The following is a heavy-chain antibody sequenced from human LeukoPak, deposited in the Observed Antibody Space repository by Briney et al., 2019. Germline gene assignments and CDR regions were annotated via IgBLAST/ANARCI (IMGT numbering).Heavy chain of an antibody. V-gene: IGHV3-30*03. Sequence: GGSLRLSCAGSGFTFSTYAIHWVRQTPGKGLEWAALISYDGNSKYYADSVKGRFTISRDNSKNTVYLQMDSLRPEDTAVYYCARVIISTKYYSGMDVWGQGTTVTVSS. CDR3: ARVIISTKYYSGMDV. CDR1: GFTFSTYA. CDR2: ISYDGNSK. J-gene: IGHJ6*02. D-gene: IGHD2/OR15-2a*01.